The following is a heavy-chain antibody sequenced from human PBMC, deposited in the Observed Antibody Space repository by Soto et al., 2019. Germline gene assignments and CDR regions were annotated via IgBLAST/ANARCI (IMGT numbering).Heavy chain of an antibody. J-gene: IGHJ4*02. D-gene: IGHD1-20*01. Sequence: QSLKNSCQGSGYNFAASWISWVRRVPGKGLEWMGRIEPSDSSTNYSPSFQGHVTISADKSISTAYLQWSSLQASDTAMYFCARYTDDYNWKCVYWGQRTPVTVSS. V-gene: IGHV5-10-1*01. CDR1: GYNFAASW. CDR3: ARYTDDYNWKCVY. CDR2: IEPSDSST.